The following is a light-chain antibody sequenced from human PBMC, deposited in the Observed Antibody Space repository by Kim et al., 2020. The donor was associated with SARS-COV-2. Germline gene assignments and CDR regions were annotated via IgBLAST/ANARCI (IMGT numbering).Light chain of an antibody. J-gene: IGKJ5*01. CDR3: QQFDNLPT. CDR1: QAISNH. CDR2: DAS. V-gene: IGKV1-33*01. Sequence: SASVGDRVTITCQASQAISNHLNWYQKKPGKAPKLLIYDASNLETGVPSRFSGSGSGTDFSFTISSLQPEDVATYYCQQFDNLPTFGQGTRLEIK.